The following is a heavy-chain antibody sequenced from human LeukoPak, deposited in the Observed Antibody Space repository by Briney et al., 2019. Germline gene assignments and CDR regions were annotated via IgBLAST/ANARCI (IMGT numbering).Heavy chain of an antibody. CDR2: ISYDGSNK. CDR3: AKVLILTGYGMDV. J-gene: IGHJ6*02. V-gene: IGHV3-30*18. CDR1: GFTFSSYG. D-gene: IGHD3-9*01. Sequence: GGSLRLSCAASGFTFSSYGMHWVRQAPGKGLEWVAVISYDGSNKYYADSVKGRFTISRDNSKNTLYLQMNSLRAEDMAVYYCAKVLILTGYGMDVWGQGTTVTVSS.